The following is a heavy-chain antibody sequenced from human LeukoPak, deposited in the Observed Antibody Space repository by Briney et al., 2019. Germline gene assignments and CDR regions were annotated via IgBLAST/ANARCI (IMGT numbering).Heavy chain of an antibody. CDR3: ARERYSSGWYYLDY. Sequence: GGSLRLSCAASGFTLSSYEMNWVRQAPGKGLEWVSYISSSGSTIYYADSVKGRFTISRDNAKNSLYLQMNSLRAKDTAVYYCARERYSSGWYYLDYWGQATLVTVSS. D-gene: IGHD6-19*01. CDR1: GFTLSSYE. J-gene: IGHJ4*02. V-gene: IGHV3-48*03. CDR2: ISSSGSTI.